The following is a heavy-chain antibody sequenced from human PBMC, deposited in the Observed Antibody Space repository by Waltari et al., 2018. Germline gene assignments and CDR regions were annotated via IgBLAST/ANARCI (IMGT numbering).Heavy chain of an antibody. D-gene: IGHD4-17*01. CDR3: ARGRGYGDYSADY. CDR1: GRSISSGGYS. J-gene: IGHJ4*02. Sequence: QVQLQESGPGLVKPSQTLSLTCTVAGRSISSGGYSWSWIRQQPGKGLEWIGYIYYSGSTYYNPSLKSRVTISVDTSKNQFSLKLSSVTAADTAVYYCARGRGYGDYSADYWGQGTLVTVSS. V-gene: IGHV4-31*03. CDR2: IYYSGST.